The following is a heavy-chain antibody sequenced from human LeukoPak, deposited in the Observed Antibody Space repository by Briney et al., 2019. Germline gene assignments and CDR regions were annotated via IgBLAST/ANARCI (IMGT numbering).Heavy chain of an antibody. CDR3: ARLCSSASYYYYYYGMDV. Sequence: PGGSLRLSCAASGFTFSDYYMSWIRQAPGKGLEWVSYISSSGSTIYYADSVKGRFTISRDNAKNSLYLQMNSLRAEDTAVYYCARLCSSASYYYYYYGMDVWGQGTTVTVSS. CDR1: GFTFSDYY. CDR2: ISSSGSTI. D-gene: IGHD2-2*01. V-gene: IGHV3-11*01. J-gene: IGHJ6*02.